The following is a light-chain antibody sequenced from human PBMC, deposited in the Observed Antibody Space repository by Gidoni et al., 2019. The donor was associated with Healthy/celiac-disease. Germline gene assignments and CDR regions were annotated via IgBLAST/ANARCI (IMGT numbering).Light chain of an antibody. CDR2: GAS. V-gene: IGKV3-20*01. J-gene: IGKJ1*01. CDR3: QQYGSSPQT. CDR1: QSVSSSY. Sequence: GTLSLSPGERATLSCRASQSVSSSYLAWYQQKPGQAPRLLIYGASSRATGIPDRFSGSGSGTDFTLTISRLEPEDFAVYYCQQYGSSPQTFGQGTKVEIK.